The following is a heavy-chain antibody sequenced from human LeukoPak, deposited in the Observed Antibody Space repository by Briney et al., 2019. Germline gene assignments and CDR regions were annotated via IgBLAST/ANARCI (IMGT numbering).Heavy chain of an antibody. CDR3: ASRPAGSAWYGVFDY. D-gene: IGHD6-13*01. V-gene: IGHV4-59*11. J-gene: IGHJ4*02. CDR1: GASMSNHY. CDR2: IYDSETT. Sequence: SETLSLTCTVSGASMSNHYWSWIRQPPGKGLEWIGYIYDSETTNYNPSLSSRVTMSVDTSKTQFSLRLCSATAADTALYYCASRPAGSAWYGVFDYWSRGTLVTVSS.